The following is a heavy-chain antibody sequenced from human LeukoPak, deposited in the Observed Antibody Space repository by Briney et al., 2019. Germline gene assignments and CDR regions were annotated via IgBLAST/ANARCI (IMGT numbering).Heavy chain of an antibody. Sequence: TSETLSLTCAVSGGSISSGGYSWSWIRQPPGKGLEWIGYIYHSGSTYYNPSLKSRVTISVDRSKNQFSLKLSSVTAADTAVYYCARSMVRGVTFDYWGQGTLVTVSS. J-gene: IGHJ4*02. V-gene: IGHV4-30-2*01. CDR1: GGSISSGGYS. CDR3: ARSMVRGVTFDY. CDR2: IYHSGST. D-gene: IGHD3-10*01.